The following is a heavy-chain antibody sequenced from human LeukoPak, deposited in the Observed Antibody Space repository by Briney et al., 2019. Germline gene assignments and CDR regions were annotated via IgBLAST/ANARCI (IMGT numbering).Heavy chain of an antibody. D-gene: IGHD2-2*02. Sequence: SETLSLTCTVSGGSISSGGYYWSWIRQHPGQGLEWIGYIYYSGSTYYNPSLKSRVTISVDTSKNQFSLKLSSVTAADTAVYYCASRYCSSTSCYTPYGMDVWGQGTTVTVSS. CDR3: ASRYCSSTSCYTPYGMDV. CDR1: GGSISSGGYY. J-gene: IGHJ6*02. CDR2: IYYSGST. V-gene: IGHV4-31*03.